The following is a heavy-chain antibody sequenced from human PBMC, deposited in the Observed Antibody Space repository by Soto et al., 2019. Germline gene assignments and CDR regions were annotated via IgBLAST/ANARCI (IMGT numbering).Heavy chain of an antibody. CDR3: ARASGIVVVPAATHTWFDP. V-gene: IGHV4-31*03. CDR1: GGSISSGGYY. D-gene: IGHD2-2*01. CDR2: IYYSGST. Sequence: SETLSLTCTVSGGSISSGGYYWSWIRQHPGKGLEWIGYIYYSGSTYYNPSLKSRVTISVDTSKNQFSLKLSSVTAADTAVYYCARASGIVVVPAATHTWFDPWGQGTLVTVSS. J-gene: IGHJ5*02.